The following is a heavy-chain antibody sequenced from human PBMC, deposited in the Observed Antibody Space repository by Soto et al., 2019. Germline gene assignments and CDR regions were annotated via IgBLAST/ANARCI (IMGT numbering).Heavy chain of an antibody. V-gene: IGHV2-26*01. CDR3: ARTNRRFLEWLSDYDFDY. J-gene: IGHJ4*02. CDR2: IFSNDEK. Sequence: QVTLKESGPVLVKPTETLTLTCTVSGFSLSNARMGVSWIRQPPGKALEWLAHIFSNDEKSYSTSLKSRLTISKDTSKSQVVLTMTNMDPVDTATYYCARTNRRFLEWLSDYDFDYWGQGTLVTVSS. CDR1: GFSLSNARMG. D-gene: IGHD3-3*01.